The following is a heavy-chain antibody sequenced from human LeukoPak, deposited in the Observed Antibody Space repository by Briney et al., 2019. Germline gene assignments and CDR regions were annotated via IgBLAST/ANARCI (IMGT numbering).Heavy chain of an antibody. V-gene: IGHV1-2*02. CDR2: INSNSVGT. CDR3: ARGLGFGAE. J-gene: IGHJ4*02. CDR1: GYTFTGYY. Sequence: ASVKVSCKASGYTFTGYYMHWVRQAPGQGLEWMGWINSNSVGTNYAQKFQGRVTMTRDTSTSTAYMELSRLRSADTAVYYCARGLGFGAEWGQGTLVTVSS. D-gene: IGHD3-10*01.